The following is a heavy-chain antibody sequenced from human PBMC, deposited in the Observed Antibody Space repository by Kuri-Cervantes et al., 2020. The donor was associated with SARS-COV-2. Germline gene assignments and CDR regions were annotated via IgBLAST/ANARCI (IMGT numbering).Heavy chain of an antibody. CDR1: GFTFSNYA. V-gene: IGHV3-23*01. CDR2: ISPSGSNT. D-gene: IGHD6-13*01. J-gene: IGHJ3*02. Sequence: GESLKISCAASGFTFSNYAMGWVRQAPGKGLEWVSGISPSGSNTYYADSVKGRFTISRDNSKNTLYLQMNSLGVDDTAVYYCASWQVPKDGFDIWGQGTMVTVSS. CDR3: ASWQVPKDGFDI.